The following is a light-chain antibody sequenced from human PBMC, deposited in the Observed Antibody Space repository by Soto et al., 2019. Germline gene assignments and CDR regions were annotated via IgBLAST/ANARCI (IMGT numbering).Light chain of an antibody. CDR3: QQYNNWPPYT. CDR1: QSVRRN. V-gene: IGKV3-15*01. CDR2: GAS. Sequence: IVMTQSPATLSVSPGERATLSCRASQSVRRNLAWYQQKPGQAPRLLIYGASTRATGIPARFSGSGSGTEFTLTISSLQSEDFAVYYCQQYNNWPPYTFGQGTKLEIK. J-gene: IGKJ2*01.